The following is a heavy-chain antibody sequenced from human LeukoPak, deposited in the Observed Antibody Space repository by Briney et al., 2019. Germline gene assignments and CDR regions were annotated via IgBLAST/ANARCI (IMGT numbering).Heavy chain of an antibody. CDR3: ARGSSGWYLTSSFDP. V-gene: IGHV1-2*02. D-gene: IGHD6-19*01. CDR1: GYIFTGYY. Sequence: GASVKVSCKASGYIFTGYYIYWVRQAPGQGLEYMGWINPNSGGTNYAQKFQGRVTMTRDTSISTAYMDLTRLTSDDTAIYYCARGSSGWYLTSSFDPWGQGTLVTVSS. CDR2: INPNSGGT. J-gene: IGHJ5*02.